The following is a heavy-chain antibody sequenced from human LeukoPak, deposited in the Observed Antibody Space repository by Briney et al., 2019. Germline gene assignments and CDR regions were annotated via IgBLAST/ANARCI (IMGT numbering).Heavy chain of an antibody. D-gene: IGHD3-3*01. J-gene: IGHJ4*02. CDR1: GFTFRHYA. V-gene: IGHV3-23*01. Sequence: GGSLRFSCAASGFTFRHYAMNWVRQAPGKGLEWVSAITGSGDSTYYADSVKGRFAISRDNSKNTLYLQLNSLRDEDTALYHCAKDGGKYYNFWSGPKEWGQGTLVTVSS. CDR2: ITGSGDST. CDR3: AKDGGKYYNFWSGPKE.